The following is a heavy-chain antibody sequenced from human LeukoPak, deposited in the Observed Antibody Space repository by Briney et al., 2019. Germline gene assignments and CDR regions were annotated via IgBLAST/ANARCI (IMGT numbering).Heavy chain of an antibody. CDR3: AKDLWETRPSYFDY. J-gene: IGHJ4*02. V-gene: IGHV3-23*01. Sequence: GGSLRLSCAASGFTFSSYAMSWVRQAPGTGLEYVSSIRNNGGSTYYADSVKGRFTISRDNSKNTLYLQMNSLRAEDTAVYYCAKDLWETRPSYFDYWGQGTLVTVSS. CDR1: GFTFSSYA. D-gene: IGHD1-26*01. CDR2: IRNNGGST.